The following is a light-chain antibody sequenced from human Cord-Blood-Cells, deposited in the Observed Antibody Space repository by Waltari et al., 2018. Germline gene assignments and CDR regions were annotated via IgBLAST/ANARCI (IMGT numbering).Light chain of an antibody. CDR1: PSVLYSSNNKNY. Sequence: DIVMTQSPDSLAVSLCERATLNCKSSPSVLYSSNNKNYLAWYQQKPGQPPKLLIYWASTRESGVPDRFSGSGSGTDFTLTISSLQAEDVAVYYCQQYYSTPFTFGPGTKVDIK. V-gene: IGKV4-1*01. CDR3: QQYYSTPFT. CDR2: WAS. J-gene: IGKJ3*01.